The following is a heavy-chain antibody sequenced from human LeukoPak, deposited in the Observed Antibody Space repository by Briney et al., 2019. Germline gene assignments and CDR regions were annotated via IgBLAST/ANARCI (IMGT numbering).Heavy chain of an antibody. D-gene: IGHD2-15*01. CDR1: GFTFSSYS. CDR3: ASENFYCSGVSCYSGWFDP. J-gene: IGHJ5*02. V-gene: IGHV3-21*01. Sequence: GGSLLLSCASSGFTFSSYSMNLLQQAPGKGLEWVPFFSSSSSYIYSADSMQGRFPISRANAQYSLYLQMNSLRAEDTGVYYCASENFYCSGVSCYSGWFDPWGQGNLVTVSS. CDR2: FSSSSSYI.